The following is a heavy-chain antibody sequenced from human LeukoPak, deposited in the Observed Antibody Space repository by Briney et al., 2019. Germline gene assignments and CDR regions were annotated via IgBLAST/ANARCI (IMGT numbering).Heavy chain of an antibody. Sequence: GASVKVSCRTSGYTLTTYFMHWVRQAPGQGLEWMGWINPNNGGTNYAQKFQGRVTLSRDTSINIAYMELSELSFDDTAVYYCTRDISGVNFDYWGQGALVTVSS. CDR3: TRDISGVNFDY. CDR2: INPNNGGT. V-gene: IGHV1-2*02. J-gene: IGHJ4*02. D-gene: IGHD3-10*01. CDR1: GYTLTTYF.